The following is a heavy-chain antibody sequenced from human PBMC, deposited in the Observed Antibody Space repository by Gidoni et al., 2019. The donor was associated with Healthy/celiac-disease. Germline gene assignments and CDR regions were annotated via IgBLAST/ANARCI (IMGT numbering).Heavy chain of an antibody. J-gene: IGHJ5*02. CDR2: IYTSGST. CDR3: ARAHYYDSSGYPKGSWFDP. V-gene: IGHV4-4*07. D-gene: IGHD3-22*01. Sequence: QVQLQESGPGLVKPSETLSHTCTVPAASIRGYYWTWTRQPAGKGLEWIGRIYTSGSTNYNPSLKSRVTMSVDTSKNQFSLKLSSVTAADTAVYYCARAHYYDSSGYPKGSWFDPWGQGTLVTVSS. CDR1: AASIRGYY.